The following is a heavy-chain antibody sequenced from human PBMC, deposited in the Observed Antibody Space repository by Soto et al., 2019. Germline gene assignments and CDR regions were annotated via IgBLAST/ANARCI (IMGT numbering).Heavy chain of an antibody. J-gene: IGHJ4*02. V-gene: IGHV4-59*08. D-gene: IGHD2-15*01. CDR3: ARSPFEGIYCSGGSCYDY. CDR2: IYYSGST. Sequence: SETLSLTCTVSGGSISSYYWSWIRQPPGKGLEWIGYIYYSGSTNYNPSLKSRVTISVDTSKNQFSLKLSSVTAADTAVYYCARSPFEGIYCSGGSCYDYWGQGTLVTVSS. CDR1: GGSISSYY.